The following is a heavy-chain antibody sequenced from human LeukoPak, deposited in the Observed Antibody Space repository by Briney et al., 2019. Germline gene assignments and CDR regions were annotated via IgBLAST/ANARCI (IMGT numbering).Heavy chain of an antibody. J-gene: IGHJ1*01. CDR3: ARGGVVTQPGYFQH. V-gene: IGHV4-4*07. CDR1: GVSISSYY. Sequence: PSETLSLTCTGSGVSISSYYWNWIRQPAGKGLEWIGRIYTSGSTNCNPSLKSRVTMSVDTSKNQFSLKLSSVTAADTAVYYCARGGVVTQPGYFQHWGQGTLVTVSS. D-gene: IGHD3-3*01. CDR2: IYTSGST.